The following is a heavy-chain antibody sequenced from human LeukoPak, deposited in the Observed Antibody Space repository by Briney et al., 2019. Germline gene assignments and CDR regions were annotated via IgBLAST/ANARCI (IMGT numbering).Heavy chain of an antibody. CDR1: GFTVITND. Sequence: AGFLIFSGGASGFTVITNDMTGVRQAPGKGWEWWSVLYSDGNTKYAESVQGRFTISRDNSKHTLYLEVNRPSPDDTAVYYCARGVQPLAANTLAGGGQGTLVTVS. J-gene: IGHJ4*02. CDR2: LYSDGNT. V-gene: IGHV3-53*01. D-gene: IGHD1-26*01. CDR3: ARGVQPLAANTLAG.